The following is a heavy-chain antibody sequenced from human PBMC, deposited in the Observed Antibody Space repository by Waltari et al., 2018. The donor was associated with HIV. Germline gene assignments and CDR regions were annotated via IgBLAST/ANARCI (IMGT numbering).Heavy chain of an antibody. CDR1: GLPVSRNY. Sequence: EVQLVESGGGLVQPGGSLRLSCAASGLPVSRNYLSWARQAPGKGLEWVSVIYSGGSTYYADSVKGRFTISRDNSKNTLYLQMNSLRAEDTAVYYCASIAYCGGDCYPRGMDVWGQGTTVTVSS. D-gene: IGHD2-21*02. J-gene: IGHJ6*02. CDR2: IYSGGST. CDR3: ASIAYCGGDCYPRGMDV. V-gene: IGHV3-66*01.